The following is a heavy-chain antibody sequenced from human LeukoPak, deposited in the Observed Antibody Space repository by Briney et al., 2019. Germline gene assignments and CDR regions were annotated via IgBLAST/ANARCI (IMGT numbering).Heavy chain of an antibody. CDR1: GYTLRDYY. CDR3: ARGLRIINGLDV. V-gene: IGHV1-2*02. Sequence: GASVKVSCKASGYTLRDYYIYWVRQAPGQGLEWLGWLNPHSGGTNYAQKFQGGVTLTSDTSISTAHMELSLLTSDDTAIYYCARGLRIINGLDVWGQGTTVIVSS. CDR2: LNPHSGGT. J-gene: IGHJ6*02. D-gene: IGHD2-15*01.